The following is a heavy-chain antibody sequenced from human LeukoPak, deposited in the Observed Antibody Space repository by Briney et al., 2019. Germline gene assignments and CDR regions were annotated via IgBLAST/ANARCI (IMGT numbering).Heavy chain of an antibody. Sequence: SVKVSCKASGGTFSSYAISWVRQAPGQGLEWMGGIIPILGIANYAQKFQGRVTITADKSTSTAYMELSSLRSEDTAVYYCARDLGHLGELSFNGGTYYYYGMDVWGQGTTVTVSS. CDR1: GGTFSSYA. V-gene: IGHV1-69*04. J-gene: IGHJ6*02. CDR3: ARDLGHLGELSFNGGTYYYYGMDV. CDR2: IIPILGIA. D-gene: IGHD3-16*02.